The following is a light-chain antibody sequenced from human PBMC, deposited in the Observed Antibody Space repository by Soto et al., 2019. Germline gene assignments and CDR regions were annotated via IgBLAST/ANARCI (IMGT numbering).Light chain of an antibody. Sequence: EIVLTQSPGTLSLSPGERATLSCRASQSVSSAYLAWYQQKPGQAPRLLIYGASSRATGIPDRFSGSGSGTDFTLTISRLEPEDFAVYYCLHYGSSYTFGQGTKLEIK. CDR3: LHYGSSYT. CDR2: GAS. V-gene: IGKV3-20*01. J-gene: IGKJ2*01. CDR1: QSVSSAY.